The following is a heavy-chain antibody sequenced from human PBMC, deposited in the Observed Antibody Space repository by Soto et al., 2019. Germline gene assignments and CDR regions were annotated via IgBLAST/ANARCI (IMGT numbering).Heavy chain of an antibody. CDR1: GFTFSSYG. V-gene: IGHV3-23*01. D-gene: IGHD6-13*01. CDR2: MTSGGST. CDR3: AKAPPGNSWFGYLDC. Sequence: GGSLRLSCAASGFTFSSYGMHWVRQAPGKGLEWVSSMTSGGSTYYADSVKGRFTISRDTSKNTLDLQMNSLRADDTAVYYCAKAPPGNSWFGYLDCWGQGTLVTVSS. J-gene: IGHJ4*02.